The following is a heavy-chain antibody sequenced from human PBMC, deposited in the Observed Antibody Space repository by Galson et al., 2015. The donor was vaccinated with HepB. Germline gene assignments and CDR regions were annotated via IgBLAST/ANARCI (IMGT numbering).Heavy chain of an antibody. CDR3: ARGGRGYCSSTSCYVSFGDYVFSDAFDI. Sequence: TLSLSCTVSGGSLSSCGYYWSWIRQHTGKGLEWIGSIYYSGSTYYNPSLKSRVTISVDTSKNQFSLKLSSVTAADTAVYYCARGGRGYCSSTSCYVSFGDYVFSDAFDIWGQGTMVTVSS. D-gene: IGHD2-2*01. CDR2: IYYSGST. CDR1: GGSLSSCGYY. V-gene: IGHV4-31*03. J-gene: IGHJ3*02.